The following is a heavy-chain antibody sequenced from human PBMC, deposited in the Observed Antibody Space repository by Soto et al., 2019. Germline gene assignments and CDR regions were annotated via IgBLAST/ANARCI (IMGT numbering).Heavy chain of an antibody. J-gene: IGHJ4*02. V-gene: IGHV3-30*18. CDR3: AEDYDLLLQSYYFDY. D-gene: IGHD2-15*01. CDR2: ISSDGSNK. CDR1: GFTFSSYG. Sequence: HPVGSLRLSGAASGFTFSSYGIHWVRQAPGKGLEGVAVISSDGSNKYYADSVKGRFTISRDNSKNTLYLQMNSLRAEDTAVYYCAEDYDLLLQSYYFDYWGEGT.